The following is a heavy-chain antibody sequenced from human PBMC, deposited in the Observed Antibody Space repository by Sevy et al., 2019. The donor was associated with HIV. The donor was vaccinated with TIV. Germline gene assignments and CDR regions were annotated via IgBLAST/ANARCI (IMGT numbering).Heavy chain of an antibody. CDR2: FDPEDGET. V-gene: IGHV1-24*01. Sequence: ASVKVSCKVSGYTLTKLPMHWVRQAPGKGLAWMGGFDPEDGETIYAQRFQGRVTMTEDTSTDTAYMELSSLRSEDTAVYYCATLDFWSENPFYGTDVWGQGTTVTVSS. CDR1: GYTLTKLP. J-gene: IGHJ6*02. D-gene: IGHD3-3*01. CDR3: ATLDFWSENPFYGTDV.